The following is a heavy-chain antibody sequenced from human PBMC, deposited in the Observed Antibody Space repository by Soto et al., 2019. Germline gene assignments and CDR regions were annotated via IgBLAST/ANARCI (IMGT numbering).Heavy chain of an antibody. CDR2: IWYDGSNK. Sequence: QVQLVESGGGVVQPGRSLRLSCAASGFTFSSYGMHWVRQAPGKGLEWVAVIWYDGSNKYYADSVKGRFTISRDNSKNTLYLQMNILRAEDTAVYYCARDHPNYDILTGYYVGYGMDVWGQGTTVTVSS. V-gene: IGHV3-33*01. J-gene: IGHJ6*02. CDR1: GFTFSSYG. CDR3: ARDHPNYDILTGYYVGYGMDV. D-gene: IGHD3-9*01.